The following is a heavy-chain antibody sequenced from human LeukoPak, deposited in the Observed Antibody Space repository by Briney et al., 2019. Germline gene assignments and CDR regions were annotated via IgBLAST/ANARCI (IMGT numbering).Heavy chain of an antibody. J-gene: IGHJ4*02. CDR3: AKRGVVIRVILVGFHKEAYYFDC. CDR2: ISDSGGRT. D-gene: IGHD3-22*01. Sequence: GGSLRLSCAVSGRTLSNYGMSWVRQAPGKGLEWVAGISDSGGRTNYADSVKGLFTIFRDNPKNTLYLQMNSLRAEDMAVYFCAKRGVVIRVILVGFHKEAYYFDCWGQGALVTVSS. V-gene: IGHV3-23*01. CDR1: GRTLSNYG.